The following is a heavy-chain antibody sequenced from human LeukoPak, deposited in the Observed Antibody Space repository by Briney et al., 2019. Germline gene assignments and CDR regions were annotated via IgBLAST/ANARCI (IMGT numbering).Heavy chain of an antibody. D-gene: IGHD3-22*01. CDR2: IIPILGIA. Sequence: SVKVSCKASGGTFSSYAISWVRQAPGQGLEWMGRIIPILGIANYAQKFQGRVTITADKSTSTAYMELSSLRSEDTAVYYCATVKPTYYYDSSGYYGYWGQGTLVTVSS. J-gene: IGHJ4*02. CDR1: GGTFSSYA. V-gene: IGHV1-69*04. CDR3: ATVKPTYYYDSSGYYGY.